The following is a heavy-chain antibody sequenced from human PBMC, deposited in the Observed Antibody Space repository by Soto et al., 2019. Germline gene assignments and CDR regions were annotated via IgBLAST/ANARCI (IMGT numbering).Heavy chain of an antibody. J-gene: IGHJ4*02. V-gene: IGHV4-59*08. CDR2: IYYSGST. Sequence: QVQLQESGPGLVKPSETLSLTCTVSGGSISSYYWSWIRQPPGKGLEWIGYIYYSGSTNYNPSLKSRVTISVDTSKNQFSLKLSSVTAADTAVYYCARRYGPGFDYWGQGPLVTVSS. CDR1: GGSISSYY. D-gene: IGHD4-17*01. CDR3: ARRYGPGFDY.